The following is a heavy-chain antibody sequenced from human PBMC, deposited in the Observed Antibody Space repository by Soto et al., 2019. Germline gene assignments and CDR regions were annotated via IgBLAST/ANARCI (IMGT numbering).Heavy chain of an antibody. J-gene: IGHJ6*02. CDR2: FYFSGSS. Sequence: SETLSLTCTVSGDSISSSSYYWGWIRRPPGKGLEWIGNFYFSGSSYYSPSLKSRVTISVDTSKNQFSLKLSSVTAADTAVYYCASDSAYSSGAHYYYYAMDVWGQGTTVTVSS. D-gene: IGHD5-18*01. CDR3: ASDSAYSSGAHYYYYAMDV. V-gene: IGHV4-39*01. CDR1: GDSISSSSYY.